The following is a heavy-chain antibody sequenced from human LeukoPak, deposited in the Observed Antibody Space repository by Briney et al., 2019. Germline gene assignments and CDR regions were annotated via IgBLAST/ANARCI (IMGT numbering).Heavy chain of an antibody. CDR3: ARAAEAGYGIFDY. J-gene: IGHJ4*02. D-gene: IGHD6-13*01. Sequence: GGSLRLSCAASGFTFSSYSMNWVRQAPGKGLEWVSYISSSSSTIYYADSVKGRFTISRDNAKNSLYLQLNSLRAEDTAVYYCARAAEAGYGIFDYWGQGTLVTVSS. CDR1: GFTFSSYS. V-gene: IGHV3-48*01. CDR2: ISSSSSTI.